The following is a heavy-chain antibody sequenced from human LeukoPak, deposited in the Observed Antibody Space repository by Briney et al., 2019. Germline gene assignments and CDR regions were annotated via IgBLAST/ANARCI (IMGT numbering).Heavy chain of an antibody. J-gene: IGHJ1*01. Sequence: TGGSLRLSCAASGFTFSIYAMSWVRQAPGKGLEWVSAISGSGGNTYYADSVKGRFTISGDNSKNTLDLQMNSLRAEDTAMYYCAGDRRYDSSGYFQHWGQGTLVAVSS. V-gene: IGHV3-23*01. CDR1: GFTFSIYA. CDR3: AGDRRYDSSGYFQH. D-gene: IGHD3-22*01. CDR2: ISGSGGNT.